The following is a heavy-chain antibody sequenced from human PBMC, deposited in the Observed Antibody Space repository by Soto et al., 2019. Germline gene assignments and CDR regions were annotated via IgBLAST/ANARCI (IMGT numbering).Heavy chain of an antibody. Sequence: ASVKVSCKVSGNTLSVLPMHCVVQAPGKGLEWMGSLDYEEGERNFAHRFQGRVTVTEDTSTDTAYMDLSSLKSEDTAVYYCAAGVTTFDYWGQGTLVPVSS. CDR3: AAGVTTFDY. V-gene: IGHV1-24*01. J-gene: IGHJ4*02. CDR1: GNTLSVLP. D-gene: IGHD4-17*01. CDR2: LDYEEGER.